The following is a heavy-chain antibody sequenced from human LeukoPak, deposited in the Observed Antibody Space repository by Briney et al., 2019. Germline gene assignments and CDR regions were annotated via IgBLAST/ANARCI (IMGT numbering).Heavy chain of an antibody. Sequence: GSLRLSCVTSGFTFSSYGMHWVRQAPGRGLEWVAFIQYDGRKKLCGDSVKGRCTISRDTSSNTIYLQVDSLRGEDMAVYYCAKDNGNFLTPDWWGQGTLVTVSS. CDR3: AKDNGNFLTPDW. CDR1: GFTFSSYG. D-gene: IGHD4-23*01. J-gene: IGHJ4*02. V-gene: IGHV3-30*02. CDR2: IQYDGRKK.